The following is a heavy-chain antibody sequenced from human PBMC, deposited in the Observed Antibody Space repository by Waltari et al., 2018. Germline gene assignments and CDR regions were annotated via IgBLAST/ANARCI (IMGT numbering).Heavy chain of an antibody. J-gene: IGHJ5*02. CDR3: AKYTYYDFWSGYLGWFDP. D-gene: IGHD3-3*01. Sequence: EVQLLESGGGLVQPGGSLRLSCAASGFTFSSYAMSWVRQAPGKGLEWVSAISGSGGSTYYADSVKGRFTISRDNSKNTLYLQMNSLRAEDTAVYYCAKYTYYDFWSGYLGWFDPWGQGTLVTVSS. CDR2: ISGSGGST. CDR1: GFTFSSYA. V-gene: IGHV3-23*01.